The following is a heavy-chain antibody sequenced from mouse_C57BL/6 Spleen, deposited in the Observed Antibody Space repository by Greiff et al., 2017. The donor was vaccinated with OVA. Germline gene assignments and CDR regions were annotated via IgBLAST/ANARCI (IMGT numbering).Heavy chain of an antibody. V-gene: IGHV1-55*01. Sequence: VQLQESGAELVKPGASVKMSCKASGYTFTSYWITWVKQRPGQGLEWIGDIYPGSGSTNYNEKFKSKATLTVDTSSSTAYMQLSSLTSEDSAVYYCAISPVVNYAMDYWGQGTSVTVSS. CDR1: GYTFTSYW. CDR2: IYPGSGST. J-gene: IGHJ4*01. D-gene: IGHD1-1*01. CDR3: AISPVVNYAMDY.